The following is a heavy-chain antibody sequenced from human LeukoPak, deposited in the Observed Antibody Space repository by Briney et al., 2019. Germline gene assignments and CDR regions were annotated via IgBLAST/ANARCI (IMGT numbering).Heavy chain of an antibody. CDR1: GGSTSCSSFY. Sequence: SETLSLTCTVSGGSTSCSSFYWGWIRQPPGKGLECIGRISYSGRTYYNPSLQSRVTISVDTSRNQFSLRLSSVTAADTAVYYCARLRAYYYDSSGYYNFDFWGQGTLVTVSS. CDR3: ARLRAYYYDSSGYYNFDF. J-gene: IGHJ4*02. CDR2: ISYSGRT. V-gene: IGHV4-39*01. D-gene: IGHD3-22*01.